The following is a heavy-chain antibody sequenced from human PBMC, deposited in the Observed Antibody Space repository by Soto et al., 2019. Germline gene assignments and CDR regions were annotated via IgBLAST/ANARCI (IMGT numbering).Heavy chain of an antibody. Sequence: EVQLVESGGGLDQPGGSRRLSCEASGVTVNNCFMTWVRQAPGKGLEWVSTISDGGSTYYADSVNGRFIFSRDSSRNTVYLQMNSLRAGDTAVYYCARDTLGGAYDFCHGGHGTLVTVSS. D-gene: IGHD3-3*01. CDR3: ARDTLGGAYDFCH. J-gene: IGHJ4*01. CDR2: ISDGGST. V-gene: IGHV3-66*01. CDR1: GVTVNNCF.